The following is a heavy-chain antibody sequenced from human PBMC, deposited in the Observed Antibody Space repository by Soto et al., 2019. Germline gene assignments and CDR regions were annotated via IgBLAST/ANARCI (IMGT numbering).Heavy chain of an antibody. V-gene: IGHV4-30-4*08. Sequence: SLTLPLTCTVSGGSISSGGYCWSWIRQHPGKGLEWIGYIYYSGSTYYNPSLKSRVTISVDTSKNQFSLKLSSVTAADTAVYYCARDQGELWPTRGGWFDPWGQGTLVTVSS. D-gene: IGHD3-16*01. CDR3: ARDQGELWPTRGGWFDP. CDR1: GGSISSGGYC. CDR2: IYYSGST. J-gene: IGHJ5*02.